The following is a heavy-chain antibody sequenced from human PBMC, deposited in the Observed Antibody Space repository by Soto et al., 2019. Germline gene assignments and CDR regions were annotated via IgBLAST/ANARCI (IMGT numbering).Heavy chain of an antibody. D-gene: IGHD3-9*01. V-gene: IGHV1-18*01. CDR1: GYTYTCSG. CDR3: ARVSPVTGYDPSYFDY. CDR2: ISAYNGNT. J-gene: IGHJ4*02. Sequence: ASAEVSCQASGYTYTCSGISWVRQAPGQGLEWMGWISAYNGNTNYAQKLQGRVTMTTDTSTSTAYMELRSLRSDDTAVYYCARVSPVTGYDPSYFDYWGQGTLVTLSS.